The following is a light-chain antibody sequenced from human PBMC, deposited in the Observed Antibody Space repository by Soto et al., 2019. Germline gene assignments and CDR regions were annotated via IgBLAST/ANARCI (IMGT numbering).Light chain of an antibody. V-gene: IGKV3-11*01. Sequence: EILLTQSPGTLSLSPGERATLSCRASQSVSSYLAWYQQKPGQAPRLLIYDVSNRATGIPARFSGSGSGTDYTLTISSIEPEDFAVYYCQQRSNWPRFTFGPGTKVDI. CDR2: DVS. J-gene: IGKJ3*01. CDR3: QQRSNWPRFT. CDR1: QSVSSY.